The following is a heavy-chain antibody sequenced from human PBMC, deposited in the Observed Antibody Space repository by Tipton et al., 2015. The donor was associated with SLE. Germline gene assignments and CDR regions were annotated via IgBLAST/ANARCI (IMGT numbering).Heavy chain of an antibody. CDR3: ARHLYYYYGMDV. Sequence: TLSLTCTVSGGSISSGNYYWSWIRLPAGKGLEWIGRVSATGSTNYNPSLKSRVTMTLDTSKNQFSLKLSSVTAADTAIYYCARHLYYYYGMDVWGQGTTVTVSS. J-gene: IGHJ6*02. CDR1: GGSISSGNYY. V-gene: IGHV4-61*02. CDR2: VSATGST.